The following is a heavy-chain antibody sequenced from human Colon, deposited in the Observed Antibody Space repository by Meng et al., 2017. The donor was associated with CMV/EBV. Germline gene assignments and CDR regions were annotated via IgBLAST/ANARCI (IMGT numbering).Heavy chain of an antibody. V-gene: IGHV4-59*01. CDR3: ARVMSTAGGADD. CDR2: IYSSGGT. D-gene: IGHD5/OR15-5a*01. CDR1: GVSISTYH. Sequence: SETLSLTCTVSGVSISTYHWTWIRQPPGKGLEWIGYIYSSGGTHYNPSLKSRVAISADMPKKQFSLKLSSVTAADTAVYYCARVMSTAGGADDWGQGTLVTVSS. J-gene: IGHJ4*02.